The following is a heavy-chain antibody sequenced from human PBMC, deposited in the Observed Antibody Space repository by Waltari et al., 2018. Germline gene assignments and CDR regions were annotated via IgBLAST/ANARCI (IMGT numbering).Heavy chain of an antibody. J-gene: IGHJ4*02. D-gene: IGHD1-1*01. V-gene: IGHV3-74*01. CDR3: ARDSGTTWEFDY. Sequence: EVQLVESGGGLVQPGGSLRLSCAAAGFTFSSYWTPWVRQAPGKGLVWVSRINSDGSSTSYADSVKGRFTISRDNAKNTLYLQMNSLRAEDTAVYYCARDSGTTWEFDYWGQGTLVTVSS. CDR1: GFTFSSYW. CDR2: INSDGSST.